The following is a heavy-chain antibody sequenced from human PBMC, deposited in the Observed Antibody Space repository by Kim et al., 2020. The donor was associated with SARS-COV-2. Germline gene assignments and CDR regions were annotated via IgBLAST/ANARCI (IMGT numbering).Heavy chain of an antibody. CDR3: ARGGSYDILTGSYGMDV. Sequence: FQGRVTITADESTSTAYMELSSLRSEDTAVYYCARGGSYDILTGSYGMDVWGQGTTVTVSS. V-gene: IGHV1-69*01. J-gene: IGHJ6*02. D-gene: IGHD3-9*01.